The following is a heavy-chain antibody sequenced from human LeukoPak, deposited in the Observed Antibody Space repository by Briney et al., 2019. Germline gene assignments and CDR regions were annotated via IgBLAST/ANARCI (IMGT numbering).Heavy chain of an antibody. CDR1: GFTFSSYD. Sequence: GGSLRLSCAASGFTFSSYDMSWVRQAPGKGLEWVSGISGSGGRTYYADSVKGRFTISRDNSKNTLYLQMNSLRAEDTAVYYCAKDMGYCSGGSCYGYFDYWGQGTLVTVSS. J-gene: IGHJ4*02. V-gene: IGHV3-23*01. CDR2: ISGSGGRT. D-gene: IGHD2-15*01. CDR3: AKDMGYCSGGSCYGYFDY.